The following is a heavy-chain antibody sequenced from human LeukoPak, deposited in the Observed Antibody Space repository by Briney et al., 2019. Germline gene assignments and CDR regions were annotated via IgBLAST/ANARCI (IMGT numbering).Heavy chain of an antibody. D-gene: IGHD3-10*01. CDR1: GFTFSSYS. CDR2: IKQDGSEK. J-gene: IGHJ4*02. Sequence: GGSLRLSCAASGFTFSSYSMNWVRQAPGKGLEWVANIKQDGSEKYYVDSVKGRFTISRDNAKNSLYLQMNSLRAEDTAVYYCARDPILLWSAAGFDYWGQGTLVTVSS. CDR3: ARDPILLWSAAGFDY. V-gene: IGHV3-7*01.